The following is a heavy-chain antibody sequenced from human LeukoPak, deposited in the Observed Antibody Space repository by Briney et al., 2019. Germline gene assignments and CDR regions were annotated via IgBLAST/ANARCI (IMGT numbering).Heavy chain of an antibody. CDR3: ARPGEIAAAGNNWFDP. CDR2: INHSGST. Sequence: SETLSLTCAVYGGSFSGYYWSWIRQPPGKGLEWIGEINHSGSTNYNPSLKSRVTISVDTSKNQFSLKLSSVTAADTAVYYWARPGEIAAAGNNWFDPWGQGTLVTVSS. D-gene: IGHD6-13*01. V-gene: IGHV4-34*01. CDR1: GGSFSGYY. J-gene: IGHJ5*02.